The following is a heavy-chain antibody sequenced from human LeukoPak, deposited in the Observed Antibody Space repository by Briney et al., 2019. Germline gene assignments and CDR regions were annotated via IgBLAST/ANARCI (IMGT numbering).Heavy chain of an antibody. CDR3: AKASIAARPRYFDY. V-gene: IGHV3-23*01. D-gene: IGHD6-6*01. CDR1: GFTFSSYA. Sequence: GGSLRLSCAASGFTFSSYAMSWVCQAPGKGLEWVSGISGSGGSTYYADSVKGRFTISRDNSKNTLYLQMNSLRAEDTAVYYCAKASIAARPRYFDYWGQGTLVTVSS. CDR2: ISGSGGST. J-gene: IGHJ4*02.